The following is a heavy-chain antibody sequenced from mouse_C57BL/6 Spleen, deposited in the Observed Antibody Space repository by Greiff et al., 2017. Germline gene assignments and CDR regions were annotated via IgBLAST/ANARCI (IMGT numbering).Heavy chain of an antibody. Sequence: EVHLVESGGGLVKPGGSLKLSCAASGFTFSDYGMHWVRQAPEKGLEWVAYISSGSSTIYYADTVKGRFTISRDNAKNTLFLQMTSLRSEDTAMYYCARLRGYFDYWGQGTTLTVSS. CDR3: ARLRGYFDY. J-gene: IGHJ2*01. CDR2: ISSGSSTI. V-gene: IGHV5-17*01. CDR1: GFTFSDYG.